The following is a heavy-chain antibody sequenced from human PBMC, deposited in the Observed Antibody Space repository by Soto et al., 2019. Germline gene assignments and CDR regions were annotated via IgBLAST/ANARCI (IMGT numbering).Heavy chain of an antibody. V-gene: IGHV1-18*01. CDR1: GYTFSTSG. D-gene: IGHD1-20*01. Sequence: GPEVKRPGASVKVSCKTSGYTFSTSGISWVRQAPGQGLEWVGWIRPDNGNTKSAQRLQGRVTLTTDTSASTAYMELRSLTSDDTAMYYCARDSESNRYNDWGQGTLVTVSS. J-gene: IGHJ1*01. CDR2: IRPDNGNT. CDR3: ARDSESNRYND.